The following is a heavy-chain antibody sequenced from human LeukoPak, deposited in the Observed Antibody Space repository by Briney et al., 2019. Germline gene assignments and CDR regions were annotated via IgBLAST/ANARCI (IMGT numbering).Heavy chain of an antibody. CDR3: ARENYYDRGGFDY. J-gene: IGHJ4*02. Sequence: PSETPSLTCTVSGGSISSSSYYWGWIRQPPGKGLEWIGSIYYSGSTYYNPSLKSRVTISVDTSKNQFSLKLSSVTAADTAVYYCARENYYDRGGFDYWGQGTLVTVSS. CDR2: IYYSGST. CDR1: GGSISSSSYY. V-gene: IGHV4-39*07. D-gene: IGHD3-22*01.